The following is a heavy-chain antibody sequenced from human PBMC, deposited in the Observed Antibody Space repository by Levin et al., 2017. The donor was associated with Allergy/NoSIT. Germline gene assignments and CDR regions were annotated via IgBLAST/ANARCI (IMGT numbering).Heavy chain of an antibody. Sequence: PSETLSLTCAISGDSVSSNSVAWNWIRQSPSRGLEWLGRTYYRSKWSNDYAVSVKSRIIINPDTSKNQFSLHLNSVTPEDTAVYYCARAFTPPYGGGGYLDYWGQGTLVTVSS. V-gene: IGHV6-1*01. CDR3: ARAFTPPYGGGGYLDY. CDR1: GDSVSSNSVA. CDR2: TYYRSKWSN. D-gene: IGHD2-15*01. J-gene: IGHJ4*02.